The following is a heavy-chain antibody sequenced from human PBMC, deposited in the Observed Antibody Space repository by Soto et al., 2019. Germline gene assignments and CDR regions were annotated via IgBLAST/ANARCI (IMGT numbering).Heavy chain of an antibody. CDR3: GMDLIANNGVWEAFDM. J-gene: IGHJ3*02. V-gene: IGHV3-23*01. D-gene: IGHD2-8*01. Sequence: EVQLLESGGGLVQPGGSLRLSCAASGFSFSAYAINWVRQAPGKGLQLVSGLVGSGADKYYSDSVRGRFTVSRDNSKNALYLQMNSLRDEAMDVYYCGMDLIANNGVWEAFDMWGRGTKVTVSS. CDR2: LVGSGADK. CDR1: GFSFSAYA.